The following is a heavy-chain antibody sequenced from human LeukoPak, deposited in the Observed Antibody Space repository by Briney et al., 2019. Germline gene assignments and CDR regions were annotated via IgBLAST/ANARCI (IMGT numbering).Heavy chain of an antibody. Sequence: GGSLRLSCTVSGFTLSSYEMSWIRQAPGKGVEWVSSVDYSADSTHYADSVMGRFTISRDNSKNTLYLQMNSLSPEDTAVYYCANVWGVVVAARFWGKGTTVSISS. D-gene: IGHD2-15*01. J-gene: IGHJ6*04. CDR2: VDYSADST. CDR1: GFTLSSYE. V-gene: IGHV3-23*01. CDR3: ANVWGVVVAARF.